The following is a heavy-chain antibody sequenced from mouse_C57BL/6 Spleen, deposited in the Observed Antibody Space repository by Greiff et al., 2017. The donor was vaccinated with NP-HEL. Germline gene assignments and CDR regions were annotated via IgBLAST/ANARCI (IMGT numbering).Heavy chain of an antibody. V-gene: IGHV1-50*01. D-gene: IGHD5-2*01. CDR2: IDPSDSYT. Sequence: VQLQQPGAELVKPGASVKLSCKASGYTFTSYWMQWVKQRPGQGLEWIGEIDPSDSYTNYNQKFKGKATLTVDTSSSTAYMQLSSLTSEDSAVYYCARGNNYVGYWGQGTTLTVSS. CDR3: ARGNNYVGY. CDR1: GYTFTSYW. J-gene: IGHJ2*01.